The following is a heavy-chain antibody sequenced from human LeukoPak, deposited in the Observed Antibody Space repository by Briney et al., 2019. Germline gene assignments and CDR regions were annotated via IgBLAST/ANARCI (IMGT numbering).Heavy chain of an antibody. Sequence: GASVKVSCKASGYTFTGYYMHWVRQAPGQGLEWMGWINLNSGGTNYAQKFQGRVTMTRDTSISTAYMELSRLRSDDTAVYYCARGRIRRVKAAAGTLVAFDIWGQGTMVTVSS. CDR3: ARGRIRRVKAAAGTLVAFDI. D-gene: IGHD6-13*01. J-gene: IGHJ3*02. V-gene: IGHV1-2*02. CDR2: INLNSGGT. CDR1: GYTFTGYY.